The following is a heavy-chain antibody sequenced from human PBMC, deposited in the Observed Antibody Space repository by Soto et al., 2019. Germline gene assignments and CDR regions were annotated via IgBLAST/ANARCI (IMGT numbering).Heavy chain of an antibody. V-gene: IGHV1-46*01. Sequence: VASVKVSCKASGYIFTAYSMHWVRQAPGQGLEWMGVVNPSGGSTNYAQKFQGRITMTRDTSTSTVYMDLSSLTSEDTAVYYCVRKKNCSDGICQSQSFQRWGQGTLVNVSS. CDR3: VRKKNCSDGICQSQSFQR. J-gene: IGHJ1*01. D-gene: IGHD2-15*01. CDR1: GYIFTAYS. CDR2: VNPSGGST.